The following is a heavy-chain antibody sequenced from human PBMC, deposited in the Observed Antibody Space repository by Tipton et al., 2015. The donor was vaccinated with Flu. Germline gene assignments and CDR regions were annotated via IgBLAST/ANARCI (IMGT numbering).Heavy chain of an antibody. J-gene: IGHJ4*02. CDR2: IYYSGST. CDR3: ARGDGYNFDY. CDR1: GYSISSGFY. Sequence: TLSLTCTVSGYSISSGFYWGWIRQPPGKGLEWIGNIYYSGSTFYNPSLKSRVTISVDTSKNQFSLKLSSVTATDTAVNYCARGDGYNFDYWGQGTRVTVS. V-gene: IGHV4-38-2*02. D-gene: IGHD5-24*01.